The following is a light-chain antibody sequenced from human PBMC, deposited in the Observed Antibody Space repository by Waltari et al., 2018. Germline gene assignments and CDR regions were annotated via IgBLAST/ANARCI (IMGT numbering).Light chain of an antibody. CDR2: DAS. J-gene: IGKJ3*01. V-gene: IGKV1-13*02. CDR1: QGISSA. CDR3: QQFNSYPRT. Sequence: AIKLTQSPSSLSASVGARVTITCRASQGISSALAWYKQKPGKAPKLLFYDASSLESGVPSSFSGSGSGTDFTLTINSLQPEDFATYYCQQFNSYPRTFGPGTKVDIK.